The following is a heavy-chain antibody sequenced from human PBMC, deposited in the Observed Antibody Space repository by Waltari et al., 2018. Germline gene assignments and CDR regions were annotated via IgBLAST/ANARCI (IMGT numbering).Heavy chain of an antibody. CDR3: ARDAYRLHNYYYYGMDV. CDR1: GYTFTSYH. D-gene: IGHD3-16*01. J-gene: IGHJ6*02. Sequence: QVQLVQSGAEVKKPGASVKVSCKASGYTFTSYHINWVRQATGQGREWMGWMNPTSGNTGYAQKCQGRVTMTRNTSISTAYMELSSLRSEDTAVYYWARDAYRLHNYYYYGMDVWGQGTTVTVSS. CDR2: MNPTSGNT. V-gene: IGHV1-8*01.